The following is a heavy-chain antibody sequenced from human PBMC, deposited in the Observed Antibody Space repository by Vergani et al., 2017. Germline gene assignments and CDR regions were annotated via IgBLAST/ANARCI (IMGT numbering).Heavy chain of an antibody. CDR2: IKSDGSIT. CDR3: ARARXIETCYMSNWLDS. Sequence: EVQLVESGGGLVKPGGSLRLSCSASGFSFNSYWMHWVRQVPGKGLLWVSRIKSDGSITAYADSVKGRFTISRDNAQNTLYLQMNSLRVEDTGVYYCARARXIETCYMSNWLDSWGQGTLVTVSS. J-gene: IGHJ5*01. D-gene: IGHD3-9*01. CDR1: GFSFNSYW. V-gene: IGHV3-74*03.